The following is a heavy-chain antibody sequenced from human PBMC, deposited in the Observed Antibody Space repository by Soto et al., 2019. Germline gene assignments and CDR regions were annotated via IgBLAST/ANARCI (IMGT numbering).Heavy chain of an antibody. CDR1: GGSISSGGNY. Sequence: PSETLSLTCTVSGGSISSGGNYWSWLRQHPGEGLEWIGYIYYSGGTYYSPSLKSRITISMDTSKNQFSLKLSSVTAADTAMYYCARGLLGSSWTRNNWFDSWGPGTLVTVSS. V-gene: IGHV4-31*03. J-gene: IGHJ5*01. D-gene: IGHD6-13*01. CDR3: ARGLLGSSWTRNNWFDS. CDR2: IYYSGGT.